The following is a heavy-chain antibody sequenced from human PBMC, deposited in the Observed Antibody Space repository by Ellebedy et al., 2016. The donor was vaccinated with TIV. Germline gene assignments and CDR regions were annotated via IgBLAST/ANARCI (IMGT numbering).Heavy chain of an antibody. V-gene: IGHV1-3*01. CDR3: ARGTRIAARPSWSDP. J-gene: IGHJ5*02. Sequence: AASVKVSCKASGYTFTNSAMQWVRQAPGQRLEWMGWINAGNGNTKYSQKFQGRVTITRDTSASTAYMELSGLRSEDTAVYYCARGTRIAARPSWSDPWGQGTLVTVSS. CDR1: GYTFTNSA. D-gene: IGHD6-6*01. CDR2: INAGNGNT.